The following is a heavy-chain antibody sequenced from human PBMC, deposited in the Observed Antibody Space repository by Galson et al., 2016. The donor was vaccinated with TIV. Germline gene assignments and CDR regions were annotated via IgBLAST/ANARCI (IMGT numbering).Heavy chain of an antibody. CDR3: STDRLWKDVWDGFGF. CDR2: IRYDDLTT. V-gene: IGHV3-33*01. D-gene: IGHD1-1*01. CDR1: GFSFSHYG. Sequence: SLRLSCATFGFSFSHYGMHWVRQAPGKGLEWLAVIRYDDLTTFYADSVKDRFFISRDDSRSTSYLDITSLTIDDTALYYCSTDRLWKDVWDGFGFWGQGTMVTVS. J-gene: IGHJ3*01.